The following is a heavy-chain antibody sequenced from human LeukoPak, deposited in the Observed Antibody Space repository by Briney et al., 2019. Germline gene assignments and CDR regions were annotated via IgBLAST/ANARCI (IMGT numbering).Heavy chain of an antibody. Sequence: GGSLRLSCAASGFSFSSYWMHWVRQAPGKGLVWVSRINSDGSRITYADSVKGRFTISRDNAKNTLYLQMNSLRAEDTAVYYCTTIVGATALDYWGQGTLVTVSS. J-gene: IGHJ4*02. V-gene: IGHV3-74*01. CDR3: TTIVGATALDY. CDR1: GFSFSSYW. D-gene: IGHD1-26*01. CDR2: INSDGSRI.